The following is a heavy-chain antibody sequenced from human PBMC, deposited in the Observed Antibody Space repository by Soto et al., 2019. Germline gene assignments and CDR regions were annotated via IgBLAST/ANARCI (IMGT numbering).Heavy chain of an antibody. D-gene: IGHD5-18*01. CDR1: GGSISSGGYY. J-gene: IGHJ6*02. V-gene: IGHV4-31*03. CDR3: ARGGEGTAMEQYYDYYGMDV. CDR2: IYYSGST. Sequence: QVQLQESGPGLVKPSQTLSLTCTVSGGSISSGGYYWSWIRQHPGKGLEWIGYIYYSGSTYYNPSLKSRVTISVDTSKNQFSLKLSSVTAADTAVYYCARGGEGTAMEQYYDYYGMDVWGQGTTVTVSS.